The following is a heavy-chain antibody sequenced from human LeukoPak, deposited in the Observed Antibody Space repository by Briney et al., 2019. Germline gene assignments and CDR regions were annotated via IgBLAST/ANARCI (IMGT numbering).Heavy chain of an antibody. CDR2: IYYSGST. Sequence: SETPSLTCTVSGVSISNYYWSWIRQPPGKGLEWIGYIYYSGSTNYNPSLKSRVTISVDTSKNQFSLKLSSVTAADTAVYYRARSLFYCSSTSCYGDADYYYMDVWGKGTTVTVSS. CDR3: ARSLFYCSSTSCYGDADYYYMDV. V-gene: IGHV4-59*01. D-gene: IGHD2-2*01. CDR1: GVSISNYY. J-gene: IGHJ6*03.